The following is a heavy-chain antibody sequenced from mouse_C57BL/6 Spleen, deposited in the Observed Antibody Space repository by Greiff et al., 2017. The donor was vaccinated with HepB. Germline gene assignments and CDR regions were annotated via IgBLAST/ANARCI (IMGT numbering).Heavy chain of an antibody. Sequence: VQLQQSGAELVKPGASVKISCKASGYAFSSYWMNWVKQRPGKGLEWIGQIYPGDGDTNYNGKFKGKATLTADKSSSTAYMQLSSLTTEDSAVYVCARGTGREVSWFAYWGQGTLVTVSA. J-gene: IGHJ3*01. D-gene: IGHD4-1*01. V-gene: IGHV1-80*01. CDR1: GYAFSSYW. CDR3: ARGTGREVSWFAY. CDR2: IYPGDGDT.